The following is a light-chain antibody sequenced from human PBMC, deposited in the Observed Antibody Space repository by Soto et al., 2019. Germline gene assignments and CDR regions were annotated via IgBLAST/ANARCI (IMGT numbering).Light chain of an antibody. Sequence: QSALTQPASVSGSPGQSISISCTGTSSDVGGYNYVSWYQQHPGKAPKLMIYEGSKRPSGVSNRFSGSKSGNTASLTISGLQAEDEADYYCSSYTSSSTLGVFGTGTKLTVL. J-gene: IGLJ1*01. V-gene: IGLV2-14*01. CDR2: EGS. CDR1: SSDVGGYNY. CDR3: SSYTSSSTLGV.